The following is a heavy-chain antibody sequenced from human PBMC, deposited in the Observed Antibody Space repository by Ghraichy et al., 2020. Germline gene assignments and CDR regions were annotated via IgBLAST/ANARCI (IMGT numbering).Heavy chain of an antibody. CDR3: ARTTGDHCNFDY. CDR1: GGSISSGGYY. Sequence: TLSLTCTVSGGSISSGGYYWSWIRQHPGKGLEWIGYIYYSGSTYYNPSLKSRVTISVDTSKNQFSLKLSSVTAADTAVYYCARTTGDHCNFDYWGQGTLVTVSS. J-gene: IGHJ4*02. V-gene: IGHV4-31*03. CDR2: IYYSGST. D-gene: IGHD7-27*01.